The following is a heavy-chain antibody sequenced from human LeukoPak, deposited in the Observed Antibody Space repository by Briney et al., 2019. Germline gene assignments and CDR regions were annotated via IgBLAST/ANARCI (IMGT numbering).Heavy chain of an antibody. Sequence: GASVKVSCRASGYTFTDYYIHWVRQAPGQGLEWMGRIDPDSGVTNSAQNVQGRVTMTRDTSITTAYMELSGLRSDDTAMYYCARDQARTTTWYLYMNYWGQGTLVTVSS. V-gene: IGHV1-2*06. J-gene: IGHJ4*02. CDR3: ARDQARTTTWYLYMNY. CDR1: GYTFTDYY. CDR2: IDPDSGVT. D-gene: IGHD3/OR15-3a*01.